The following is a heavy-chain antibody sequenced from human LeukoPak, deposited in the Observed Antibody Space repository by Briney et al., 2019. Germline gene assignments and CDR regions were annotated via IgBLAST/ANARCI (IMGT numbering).Heavy chain of an antibody. J-gene: IGHJ5*02. D-gene: IGHD2/OR15-2a*01. CDR3: ARGFYEPIDR. Sequence: PSETLTLTCTVSGPSVSSSHWNWIRQAPGKGLEWIANVDCNWSTKYNPSLRHRSTISLETEDNQSHLQLESVTAADTARYYCARGFYEPIDRWGKGTNVTVSS. V-gene: IGHV4-59*02. CDR2: VDCNWST. CDR1: GPSVSSSH.